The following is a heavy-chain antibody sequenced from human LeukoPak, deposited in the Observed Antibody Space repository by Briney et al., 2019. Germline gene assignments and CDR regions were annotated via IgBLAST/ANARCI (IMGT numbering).Heavy chain of an antibody. Sequence: ASVKVSCKASGYTFTSYGISWVRQAPGQGLEWMGWISAYNGNTNYAQKLQGRVTMTTDTSTSTAYMELRSLRSDDTAVYYCARVHPTVTTPYLLDYWGQGTLVTVSS. V-gene: IGHV1-18*01. D-gene: IGHD4-17*01. CDR2: ISAYNGNT. CDR1: GYTFTSYG. J-gene: IGHJ4*02. CDR3: ARVHPTVTTPYLLDY.